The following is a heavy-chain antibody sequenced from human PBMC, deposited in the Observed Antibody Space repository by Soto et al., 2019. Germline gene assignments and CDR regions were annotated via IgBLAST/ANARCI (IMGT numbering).Heavy chain of an antibody. J-gene: IGHJ1*01. D-gene: IGHD6-13*01. Sequence: GGSLRLSCAASGSTFSSFAMSWVRQAPGKGLEWVSAISGSGGSTYYADSVKGRFTISRDNSKNTLYLQMNSLRAEDTAVYYCAKDPGIAAAGGYFQHWGQGTLVTVSS. CDR2: ISGSGGST. V-gene: IGHV3-23*01. CDR1: GSTFSSFA. CDR3: AKDPGIAAAGGYFQH.